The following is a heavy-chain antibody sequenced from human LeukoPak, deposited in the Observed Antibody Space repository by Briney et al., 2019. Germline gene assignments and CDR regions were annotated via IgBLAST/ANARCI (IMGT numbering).Heavy chain of an antibody. J-gene: IGHJ4*02. CDR1: GYSISSGYY. CDR2: IYHSGST. V-gene: IGHV4-38-2*02. CDR3: ARFRRSVLGYCSGGSCYADY. D-gene: IGHD2-15*01. Sequence: SETLSLTCTVSGYSISSGYYWGWIRQPPGKGLEWIGSIYHSGSTYYNPSLKSRVTISVDTSKNQFSLKLSSVTAADTAVYYCARFRRSVLGYCSGGSCYADYWGQGTLVTVSS.